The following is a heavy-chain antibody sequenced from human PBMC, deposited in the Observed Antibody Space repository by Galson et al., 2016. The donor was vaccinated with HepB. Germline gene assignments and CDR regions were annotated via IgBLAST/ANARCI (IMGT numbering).Heavy chain of an antibody. CDR2: ISYDGSNE. V-gene: IGHV3-30-3*01. D-gene: IGHD4-17*01. CDR3: ARDLGDYGDRGASFDY. CDR1: GFTFSSYA. Sequence: SLRLSCAASGFTFSSYAMHWVRQDPGKGLEWVAVISYDGSNEYYADSVKGRFTISRDNSKNPLYLQMNSLRAEDTAVYYCARDLGDYGDRGASFDYWGQGTLVTVSS. J-gene: IGHJ4*02.